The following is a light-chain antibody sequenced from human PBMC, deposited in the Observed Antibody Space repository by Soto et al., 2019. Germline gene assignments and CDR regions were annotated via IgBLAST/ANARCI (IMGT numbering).Light chain of an antibody. Sequence: EIVMTQSPATLSVSPGERATLSCRASQSVSSNLAWYQQNPGQAPRLLIYGASTRATGIPARVSGSGSGTEFTLTISSLQSEDFAVYYCQQYNNWPRWTFGQGTKVEIK. CDR2: GAS. J-gene: IGKJ1*01. V-gene: IGKV3-15*01. CDR3: QQYNNWPRWT. CDR1: QSVSSN.